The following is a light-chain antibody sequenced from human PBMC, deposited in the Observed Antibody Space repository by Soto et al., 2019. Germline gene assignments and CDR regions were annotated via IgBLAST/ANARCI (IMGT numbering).Light chain of an antibody. Sequence: QSVLTQPASVSGSPGQSITISCTRTSNDVGQYNLVSWYQHHPGKAPKLIIYDVTQWPSGASNRFSGSKSGNTASLTIFGLQADDEADYYCCSYAGATIFYVFGTGTRVTV. CDR1: SNDVGQYNL. CDR2: DVT. V-gene: IGLV2-23*02. CDR3: CSYAGATIFYV. J-gene: IGLJ1*01.